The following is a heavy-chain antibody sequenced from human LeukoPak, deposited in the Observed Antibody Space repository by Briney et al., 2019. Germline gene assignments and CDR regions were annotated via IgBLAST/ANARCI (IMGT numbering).Heavy chain of an antibody. CDR1: GASISSYY. V-gene: IGHV4-59*01. D-gene: IGHD3-10*01. J-gene: IGHJ6*02. Sequence: SETLSLTCTVSGASISSYYWSWIRQPPGKGLEWIGYIYYSGSTNYNPSLKSRVTISVDTSKNQFSLKLSSVTAADTAVYYCAGSTYGSGSYYYYGMDVWGQGTTVTVSS. CDR2: IYYSGST. CDR3: AGSTYGSGSYYYYGMDV.